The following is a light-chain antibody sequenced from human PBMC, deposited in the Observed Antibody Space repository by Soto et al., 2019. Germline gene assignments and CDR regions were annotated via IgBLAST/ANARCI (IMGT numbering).Light chain of an antibody. CDR2: GVS. Sequence: DIQMTQSPSSVSASIGDRVTITCRASQSLSSHLAWYQQKAGKAPKLLIYGVSNLQSGVPSRFSGSESGTEFTLTISSLQPEDFATYYCQQANSLPITFGKGTRLEIK. V-gene: IGKV1-12*01. CDR3: QQANSLPIT. CDR1: QSLSSH. J-gene: IGKJ5*01.